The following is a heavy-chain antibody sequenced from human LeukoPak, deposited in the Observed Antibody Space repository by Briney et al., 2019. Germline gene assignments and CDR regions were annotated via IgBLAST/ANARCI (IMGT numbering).Heavy chain of an antibody. D-gene: IGHD1-26*01. J-gene: IGHJ4*02. Sequence: ASVKVSCKASGYTFTNYFMHWVRQAPGQGLEWMGWINPNSGGTKYAQKFQGRVTLTRDTSISTAYMDLSGLISDDTAVYYCARHPYSGSYHFDYWGQGTLVTVSS. CDR1: GYTFTNYF. CDR2: INPNSGGT. V-gene: IGHV1-2*02. CDR3: ARHPYSGSYHFDY.